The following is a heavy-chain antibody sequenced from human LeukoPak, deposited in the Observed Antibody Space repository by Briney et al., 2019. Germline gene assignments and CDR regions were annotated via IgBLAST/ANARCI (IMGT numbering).Heavy chain of an antibody. J-gene: IGHJ4*02. V-gene: IGHV3-23*01. CDR3: ATDTYYYGSGSPDALDY. CDR2: ISGSGGST. Sequence: GGSLRLSCAASGFTFSSYAMSWVRQAPGKGLGWVSAISGSGGSTYYADSVKGRFTISRDNSKNTLYPQMNSLRAEDTAVYYCATDTYYYGSGSPDALDYWGQGTLVTVSS. CDR1: GFTFSSYA. D-gene: IGHD3-10*01.